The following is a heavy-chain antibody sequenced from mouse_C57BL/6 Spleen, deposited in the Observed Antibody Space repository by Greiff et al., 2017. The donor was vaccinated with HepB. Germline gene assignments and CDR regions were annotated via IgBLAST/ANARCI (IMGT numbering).Heavy chain of an antibody. CDR3: ARDRAYYSKGAMDY. D-gene: IGHD2-5*01. J-gene: IGHJ4*01. Sequence: EVKLMDSEGGLVQPGSSMKLSCTASGFTFSDYYMAWVRQVPEKGLEWVANINYDGSSTYYLDSLKSRFIISRDNAKNILYLQMSSLKSEDTATYYCARDRAYYSKGAMDYWGQGTSVTVSS. CDR1: GFTFSDYY. V-gene: IGHV5-16*01. CDR2: INYDGSST.